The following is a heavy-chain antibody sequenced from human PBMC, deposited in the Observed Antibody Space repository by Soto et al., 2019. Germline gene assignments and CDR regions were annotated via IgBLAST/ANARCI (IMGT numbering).Heavy chain of an antibody. CDR3: ARGTVTSGRWFGP. Sequence: QVHLVQSGTEVKEPGASVKVSCKASASTFTGYTINWVRQAPGQGLEWMGWISTFNGNTKYAGNFEGRVTMTTNTATTTAYMGLTSLTFADTAVYFCARGTVTSGRWFGPWGQGTLVSVSS. V-gene: IGHV1-18*04. J-gene: IGHJ5*02. D-gene: IGHD4-17*01. CDR1: ASTFTGYT. CDR2: ISTFNGNT.